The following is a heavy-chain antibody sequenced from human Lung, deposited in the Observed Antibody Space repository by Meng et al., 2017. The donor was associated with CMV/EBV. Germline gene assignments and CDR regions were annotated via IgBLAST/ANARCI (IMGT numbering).Heavy chain of an antibody. CDR1: GFTFSTYV. D-gene: IGHD2-2*01. CDR2: ISGSSRGT. Sequence: GGSXRLXCAATGFTFSTYVMTWVRQAPGKGLEWVSSISGSSRGTYFADSVKGRFTTSRDNSKKMLYVQMNSPRVDDTAIYYCARGRVSAAYDAFDIWGQGTXVTVSS. J-gene: IGHJ3*02. CDR3: ARGRVSAAYDAFDI. V-gene: IGHV3-23*01.